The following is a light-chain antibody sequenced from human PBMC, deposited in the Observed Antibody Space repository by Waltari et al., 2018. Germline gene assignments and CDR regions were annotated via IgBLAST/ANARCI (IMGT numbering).Light chain of an antibody. CDR2: KND. CDR1: SSTIGSNY. Sequence: QSVLTQPPSTSGTPGQGVTISCSGGSSTIGSNYVYWYLQVPGTAPKLLMFKNDQRPSGVPDRISGSKSGTSASLAINGLRSDDEGDYYCAAWDDSLNGWEFGGGTKVTVL. J-gene: IGLJ2*01. CDR3: AAWDDSLNGWE. V-gene: IGLV1-47*01.